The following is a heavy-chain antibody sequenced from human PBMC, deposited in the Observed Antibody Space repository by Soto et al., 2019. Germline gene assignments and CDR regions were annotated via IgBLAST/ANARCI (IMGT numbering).Heavy chain of an antibody. CDR3: TKNYYLDS. CDR2: INIVGGNT. CDR1: GFTFSNYA. Sequence: VQLLESGGGLVQPGGSLRLSCAASGFTFSNYAMSWVRQAPGKALEWVSSINIVGGNTNYADSVRGRFTMSRDDSKNTVFLQMHSLRAEDTAIYYCTKNYYLDSWGQGTLVTVSS. J-gene: IGHJ4*02. V-gene: IGHV3-23*01.